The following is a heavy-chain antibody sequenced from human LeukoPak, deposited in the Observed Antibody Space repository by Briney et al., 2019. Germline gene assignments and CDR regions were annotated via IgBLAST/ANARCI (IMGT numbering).Heavy chain of an antibody. CDR2: INKDGSEE. J-gene: IGHJ3*01. V-gene: IGHV3-7*01. Sequence: GGSLRLSCAASGFTVSSNYMSWVRQAPGRGLEWVANINKDGSEESYLDSVTGRFTVSRDNGKNSLFLQMNSLRGEDTAVYYCARSNPNRNALDLWGQGTVVTISS. CDR3: ARSNPNRNALDL. D-gene: IGHD1-14*01. CDR1: GFTVSSNY.